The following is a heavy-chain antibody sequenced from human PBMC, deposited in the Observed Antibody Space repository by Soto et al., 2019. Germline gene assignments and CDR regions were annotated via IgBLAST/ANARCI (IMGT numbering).Heavy chain of an antibody. V-gene: IGHV1-69*13. CDR1: GGTFSSYA. CDR3: ARSLTYYDILTGPIDY. D-gene: IGHD3-9*01. J-gene: IGHJ4*02. CDR2: IIPIFGTA. Sequence: SVKVSCKASGGTFSSYAISWLRQAPGQGLEWMGGIIPIFGTANYAQKFQGRVTITADESTSTAYMELSSLRSEDTAVYYCARSLTYYDILTGPIDYWGQGTLVTVSS.